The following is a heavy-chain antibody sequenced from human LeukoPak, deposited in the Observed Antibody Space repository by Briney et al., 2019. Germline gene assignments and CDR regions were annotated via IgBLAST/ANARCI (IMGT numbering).Heavy chain of an antibody. V-gene: IGHV4-34*01. CDR2: INHSGST. CDR1: GGSFSGYY. Sequence: SETLSLTCAVYGGSFSGYYWSWIRQPPGKGLEWIGEINHSGSTNYNPSLKSRVTISLDTSKNQFSLKLSSVTAADTAVYYRARDRGSGWYSYYYYGMDVWGQGTTVTVSS. CDR3: ARDRGSGWYSYYYYGMDV. J-gene: IGHJ6*02. D-gene: IGHD6-19*01.